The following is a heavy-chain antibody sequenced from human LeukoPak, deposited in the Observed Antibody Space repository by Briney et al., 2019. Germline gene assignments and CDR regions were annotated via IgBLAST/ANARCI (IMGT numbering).Heavy chain of an antibody. V-gene: IGHV3-21*01. J-gene: IGHJ4*02. CDR1: GFTFSSYS. CDR2: ISSSSSYI. Sequence: GGSQRLFCAASGFTFSSYSMNCVRQAPGKGLVWVSSISSSSSYIFYGDSVKGRFTISRDNAKHTLYLQMNSLRPEDTAVYYCAKSDLYCSSSSRYPDYWGQGTLVTVSS. CDR3: AKSDLYCSSSSRYPDY. D-gene: IGHD2-2*01.